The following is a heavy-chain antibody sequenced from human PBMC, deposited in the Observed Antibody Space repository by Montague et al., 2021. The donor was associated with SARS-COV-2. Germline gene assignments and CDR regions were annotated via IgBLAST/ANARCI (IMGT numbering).Heavy chain of an antibody. Sequence: SESLSLTCAVYGGSFSGYYWNWIRQPPGKGLGWIGEISHSGSAKYNPSLKKRVTISVDTSKNQFSLKLNSVTAADTAVYYCARLGEGVVPAPILGVGPYYSYFYMDVWGKGATVTVSS. V-gene: IGHV4-34*01. D-gene: IGHD2-2*02. CDR1: GGSFSGYY. CDR3: ARLGEGVVPAPILGVGPYYSYFYMDV. CDR2: ISHSGSA. J-gene: IGHJ6*03.